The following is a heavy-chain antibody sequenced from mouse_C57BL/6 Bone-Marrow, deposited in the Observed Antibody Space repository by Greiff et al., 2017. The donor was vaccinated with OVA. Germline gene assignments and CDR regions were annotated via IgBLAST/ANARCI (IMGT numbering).Heavy chain of an antibody. D-gene: IGHD2-1*01. J-gene: IGHJ2*01. CDR3: ARGFYYGHFDY. CDR1: GFTFSDYG. V-gene: IGHV5-15*01. CDR2: ISNLAYSI. Sequence: EVKLVESGGGLVQPGGSLKLSCAASGFTFSDYGMAWVRQAPRKGPEWVAFISNLAYSIYYADTVTGRFTISRENAKNTLYLEMSSLRAEDTAMYYCARGFYYGHFDYWGQGTTLTVSS.